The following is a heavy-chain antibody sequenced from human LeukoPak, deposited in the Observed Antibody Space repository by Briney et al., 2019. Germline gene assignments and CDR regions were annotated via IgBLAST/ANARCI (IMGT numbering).Heavy chain of an antibody. Sequence: GGSLRLSCAASGFTFSNNWMSWVRQAPGKGLEWVAFIRYDGSNKYYADSVKGRFTISRDNSKNTLYLQMNSLRAEDTAVYYCAKDRGYSSSSGYYYMDVWGKGTTVTVSS. CDR1: GFTFSNNW. V-gene: IGHV3-30*02. CDR2: IRYDGSNK. D-gene: IGHD6-6*01. CDR3: AKDRGYSSSSGYYYMDV. J-gene: IGHJ6*03.